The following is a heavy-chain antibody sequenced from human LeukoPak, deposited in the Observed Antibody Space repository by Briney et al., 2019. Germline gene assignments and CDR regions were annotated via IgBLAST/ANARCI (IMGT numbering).Heavy chain of an antibody. CDR3: ARDVGGVFDY. Sequence: GASVKVSCKVSGYTLTELSMHWVRQAPGKGLEWMGGFDPEDGETIYAQKFQGRVTMTEDTSTSTAYMELRSLRSDDTAVYYCARDVGGVFDYWGQGTLVTVSS. CDR1: GYTLTELS. V-gene: IGHV1-24*01. J-gene: IGHJ4*02. D-gene: IGHD1-26*01. CDR2: FDPEDGET.